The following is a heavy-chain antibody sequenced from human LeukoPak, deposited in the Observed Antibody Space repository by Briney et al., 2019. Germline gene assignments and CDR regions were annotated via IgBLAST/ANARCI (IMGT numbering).Heavy chain of an antibody. V-gene: IGHV1-46*01. CDR2: INPSGGST. D-gene: IGHD2-2*01. Sequence: ASVKVSCKASGYTFTGYHMHWVRQAPGQGLEWMGIINPSGGSTSYAQKFQGRVTMTRDTSTSTVYMELSSLRSEDTAVYYCARDRAIVVVPADNWFDPWGQGTLVTVSS. J-gene: IGHJ5*02. CDR1: GYTFTGYH. CDR3: ARDRAIVVVPADNWFDP.